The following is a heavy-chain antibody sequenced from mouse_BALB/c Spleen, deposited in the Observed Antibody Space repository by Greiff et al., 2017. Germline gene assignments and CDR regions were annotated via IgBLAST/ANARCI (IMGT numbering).Heavy chain of an antibody. J-gene: IGHJ2*01. CDR3: ARRDGYYDY. CDR1: GFTFSSYT. V-gene: IGHV5-12-2*01. Sequence: EVQLQESGGGLVQPGGSLKLSCAASGFTFSSYTMSWVRQTPEKRLEWVAYISNGGGSTYYPDTVKGRFTISRDNAKNTLYLQMSSLKSEDTAMYYCARRDGYYDYWGQGTTLTVSS. CDR2: ISNGGGST. D-gene: IGHD2-3*01.